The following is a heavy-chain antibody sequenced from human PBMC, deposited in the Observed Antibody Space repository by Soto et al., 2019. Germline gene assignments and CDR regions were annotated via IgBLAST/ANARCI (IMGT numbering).Heavy chain of an antibody. CDR3: AKETIQVGGPNYFDY. J-gene: IGHJ4*02. CDR2: ISWDGLGQ. D-gene: IGHD1-1*01. V-gene: IGHV3-30*18. CDR1: GFTFGRYG. Sequence: VQLVESGGGVVQPGRSLRLLCEASGFTFGRYGMHWVRQAPGMGLVWVAVISWDGLGQYYGDSVRGRFTISRENSQSTLYLQMNSMRTEDTAIYYCAKETIQVGGPNYFDYWGQGVLVTVSS.